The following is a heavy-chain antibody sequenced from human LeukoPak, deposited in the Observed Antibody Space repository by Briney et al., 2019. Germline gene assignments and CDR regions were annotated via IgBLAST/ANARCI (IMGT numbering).Heavy chain of an antibody. CDR3: ARADKLYGMDV. CDR1: GYTFTGYY. V-gene: IGHV1-2*06. CDR2: INPNSGGT. D-gene: IGHD1-1*01. J-gene: IGHJ6*02. Sequence: ASVKVSFKASGYTFTGYYMHWVRQAPGQGLEWMGRINPNSGGTNYAQKFQGRVTITRDTSISTAYMELSRLRSDDTAVYYCARADKLYGMDVWGQGTTVTVSS.